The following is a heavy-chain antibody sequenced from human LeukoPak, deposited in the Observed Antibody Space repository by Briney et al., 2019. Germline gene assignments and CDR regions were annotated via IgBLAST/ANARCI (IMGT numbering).Heavy chain of an antibody. D-gene: IGHD2-2*01. CDR3: ARVTSESQLGDALDI. CDR1: GFTFSSYS. J-gene: IGHJ3*02. V-gene: IGHV3-21*01. Sequence: GGSLRLSCAASGFTFSSYSMNWVRQAPGKGLEWVSSISSSSSYIYYADSVKGRFTISRDNAKNSLYLQMNSLRAEDTAVYYCARVTSESQLGDALDIWGQGTMVTVSS. CDR2: ISSSSSYI.